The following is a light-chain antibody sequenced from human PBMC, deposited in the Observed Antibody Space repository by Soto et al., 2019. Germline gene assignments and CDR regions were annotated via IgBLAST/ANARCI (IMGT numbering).Light chain of an antibody. Sequence: DIVMTQSPDSLAVSLGERSTINCKSSQSVLYSSNNKNYLAWYQQKPGQPPKLLIYWASSRDSGVPDRFSASGSGTDFTLTITSLQAEDVAVYYCQQYHSTPWKFGQGTKVDIK. J-gene: IGKJ1*01. CDR1: QSVLYSSNNKNY. CDR3: QQYHSTPWK. V-gene: IGKV4-1*01. CDR2: WAS.